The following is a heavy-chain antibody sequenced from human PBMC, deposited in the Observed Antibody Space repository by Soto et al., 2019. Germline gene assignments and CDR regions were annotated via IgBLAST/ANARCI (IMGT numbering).Heavy chain of an antibody. CDR2: IYWDDSK. CDR1: GFSLSASGVG. Sequence: QITLKESGPTLVRPTQTLTLTCAFSGFSLSASGVGVGWIRQPPGKALEWLAVIYWDDSKHYSPSLRSRLTIPNDTSKTQVVLTMTNMDPMDTGPYYCAHKGPEAWPLDYWGQGTLVTVSS. V-gene: IGHV2-5*02. J-gene: IGHJ4*02. CDR3: AHKGPEAWPLDY.